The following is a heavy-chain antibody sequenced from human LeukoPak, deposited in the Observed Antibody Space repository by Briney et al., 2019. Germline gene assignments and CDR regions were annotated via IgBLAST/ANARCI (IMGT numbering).Heavy chain of an antibody. CDR2: ISSSGSTI. CDR3: AKDRRQWLAYDAFDI. Sequence: PGGSLRLSCAASGFTFSSYEMNWVRQAPGKGLEWVSYISSSGSTIYYADSVKGRFTISRDNAKNSLYLQMNSLRAEDTAVYYCAKDRRQWLAYDAFDIWGQGTMVTVSS. J-gene: IGHJ3*02. D-gene: IGHD6-19*01. V-gene: IGHV3-48*03. CDR1: GFTFSSYE.